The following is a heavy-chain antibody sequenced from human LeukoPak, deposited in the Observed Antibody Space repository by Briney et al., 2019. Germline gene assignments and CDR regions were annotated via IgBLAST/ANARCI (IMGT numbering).Heavy chain of an antibody. J-gene: IGHJ6*03. CDR1: GDTFSSYA. V-gene: IGHV1-69*05. CDR3: ARDDRLWGGNPNMDV. D-gene: IGHD4-23*01. Sequence: SVKVSCKASGDTFSSYAISWVRQAPGQGLEWMGRIIPIFGPANYPQNFQGRVTISTDKSTTTVYMELSSLRFDDTAVYYCARDDRLWGGNPNMDVWGKGTTVTVS. CDR2: IIPIFGPA.